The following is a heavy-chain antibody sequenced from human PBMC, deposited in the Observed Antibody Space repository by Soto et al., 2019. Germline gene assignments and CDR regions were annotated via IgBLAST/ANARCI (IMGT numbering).Heavy chain of an antibody. CDR2: IYYSGST. J-gene: IGHJ5*02. D-gene: IGHD3-22*01. CDR3: ARQVRDYYDLNWFDP. CDR1: GGSISSSSYY. Sequence: SETLSLTCTVSGGSISSSSYYWGWIRQPPGKGLEWIGSIYYSGSTYYNPSLKSRVTISVDTSKNQFSLKLSSVTAADTVVYYCARQVRDYYDLNWFDPWGQGTLVTVSS. V-gene: IGHV4-39*01.